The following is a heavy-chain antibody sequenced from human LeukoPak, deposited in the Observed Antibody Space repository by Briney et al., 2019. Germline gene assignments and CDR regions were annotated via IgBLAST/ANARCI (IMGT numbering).Heavy chain of an antibody. V-gene: IGHV3-48*01. D-gene: IGHD6-6*01. Sequence: GGSLRLSCAASGLTFSSYSMNWVRQAPGTGLEWVSYISSSSSTIYYGDSVKGRFTISRDNAKNSLYLQMNSLRAEDTAVYYCAREDRSSRFDPWGQGTLVTVSS. J-gene: IGHJ5*02. CDR1: GLTFSSYS. CDR3: AREDRSSRFDP. CDR2: ISSSSSTI.